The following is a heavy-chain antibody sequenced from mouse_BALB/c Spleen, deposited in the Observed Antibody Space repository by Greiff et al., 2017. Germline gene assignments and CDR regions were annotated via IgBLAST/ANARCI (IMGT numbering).Heavy chain of an antibody. J-gene: IGHJ4*01. CDR1: GYTFTSYY. CDR2: INPSNGGT. CDR3: ARSGPHAMDY. Sequence: QVQLKQPGAELVKPGASVKLSCKASGYTFTSYYMYWVKQRPGQGLEWIGGINPSNGGTNFNEKFKSKATLTVDKSSSTAYMQLSSLTSEDSAVYFCARSGPHAMDYWGQGTSVTVSS. V-gene: IGHV1S81*02.